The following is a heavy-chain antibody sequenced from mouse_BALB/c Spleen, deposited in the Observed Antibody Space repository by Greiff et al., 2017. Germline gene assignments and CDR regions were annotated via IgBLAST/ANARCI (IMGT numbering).Heavy chain of an antibody. CDR2: ISYDGSN. Sequence: VQLKESGPGLVKPSQSLSLTCSVTGYSITSGYYWNWIRQFPGNKLEWMGYISYDGSNNYNPSLKNRISITRDTSKNQFFLKLNSVTTEDTATYYCASLLRYPWFAYWGQGTLVTVSA. CDR1: GYSITSGYY. CDR3: ASLLRYPWFAY. J-gene: IGHJ3*01. V-gene: IGHV3-6*02. D-gene: IGHD1-1*01.